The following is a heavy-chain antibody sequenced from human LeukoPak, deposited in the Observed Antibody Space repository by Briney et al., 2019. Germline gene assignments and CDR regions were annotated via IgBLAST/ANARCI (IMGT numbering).Heavy chain of an antibody. V-gene: IGHV3-48*01. D-gene: IGHD1-14*01. Sequence: PGGSLRLSCAASGFTFSTYSMNWVRQAPGKGLEWVSYITSGSDSTQYADSVKGRFTISRDNGKNSLSLQMISLRAEDTAIYYCARDRNWAFESWGQGILVAVSS. CDR2: ITSGSDST. CDR3: ARDRNWAFES. J-gene: IGHJ4*02. CDR1: GFTFSTYS.